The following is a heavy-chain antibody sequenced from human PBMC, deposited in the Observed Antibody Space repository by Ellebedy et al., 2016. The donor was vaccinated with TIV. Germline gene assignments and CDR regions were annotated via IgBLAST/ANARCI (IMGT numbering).Heavy chain of an antibody. J-gene: IGHJ6*02. D-gene: IGHD3-3*01. CDR2: FDPEDGET. V-gene: IGHV1-24*01. CDR3: ATGPFGSGNYYYNGMDV. Sequence: AASVKVSCKVSGYTLTELSMHWVRQAPGKGLEWMGGFDPEDGETIYAQKFRGRVTMTEDTSTDTAYMELKSLRSEDTAVYYCATGPFGSGNYYYNGMDVWGQGTTVTVSS. CDR1: GYTLTELS.